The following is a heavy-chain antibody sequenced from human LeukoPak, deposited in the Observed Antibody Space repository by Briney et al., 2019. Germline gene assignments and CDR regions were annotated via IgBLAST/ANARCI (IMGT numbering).Heavy chain of an antibody. J-gene: IGHJ4*02. CDR2: IYSGGST. V-gene: IGHV3-53*01. CDR3: ARVLTSYDFWSGYHDYFDY. D-gene: IGHD3-3*01. CDR1: GFTVSSNY. Sequence: PGGSLRLSYAASGFTVSSNYMSWVRQAPGKGLEWASVIYSGGSTYYADSVKGRFTISRDNSKNTLYLQMKSLRAEDTAVYYCARVLTSYDFWSGYHDYFDYWGQGTLVTVSS.